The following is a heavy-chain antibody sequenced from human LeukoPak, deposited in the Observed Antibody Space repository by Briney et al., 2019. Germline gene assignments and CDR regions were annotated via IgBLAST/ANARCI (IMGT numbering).Heavy chain of an antibody. J-gene: IGHJ4*02. D-gene: IGHD3-9*01. Sequence: GGPLRLSCAASGFTFSSYAMHWVRQAPGKGLEYVSAISSNGGSTYYANSVKGRFTISRDNSKNTLYLQMGSLRAEDMAVYYCARADRLVTFRSPIDYWGQGTLVTVSS. CDR3: ARADRLVTFRSPIDY. CDR2: ISSNGGST. CDR1: GFTFSSYA. V-gene: IGHV3-64*01.